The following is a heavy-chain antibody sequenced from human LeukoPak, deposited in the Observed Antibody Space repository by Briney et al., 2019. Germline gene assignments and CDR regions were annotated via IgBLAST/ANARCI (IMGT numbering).Heavy chain of an antibody. CDR2: ISGSGEST. Sequence: GGSLRLSCAASGFTFSNYGMSCVRQAPGRGLEWVSTISGSGESTYYADSVKGRFTISRDNSKNTVYLQLNSLRAEDTAVYFCAKDSATYGRFDYWGQGTLVTVSS. CDR3: AKDSATYGRFDY. CDR1: GFTFSNYG. D-gene: IGHD3-10*01. V-gene: IGHV3-23*01. J-gene: IGHJ4*02.